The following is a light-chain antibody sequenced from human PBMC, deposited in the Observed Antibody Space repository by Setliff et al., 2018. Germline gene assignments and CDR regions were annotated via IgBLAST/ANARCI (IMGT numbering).Light chain of an antibody. CDR3: SSYAGSNNYV. V-gene: IGLV2-8*01. CDR1: TYDVGAYNL. Sequence: QSVLTQPASVAASPGQSITISCTGHTYDVGAYNLVSWYQQHPGKAPKLMIYEVSKWPSGVPDRFSGSKSGNTASLTVSGLQAEDEADYYCSSYAGSNNYVFGTGTKGTVL. CDR2: EVS. J-gene: IGLJ1*01.